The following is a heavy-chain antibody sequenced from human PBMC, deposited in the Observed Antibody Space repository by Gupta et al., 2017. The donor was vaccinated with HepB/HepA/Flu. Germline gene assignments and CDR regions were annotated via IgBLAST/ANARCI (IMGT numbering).Heavy chain of an antibody. V-gene: IGHV3-30-3*01. D-gene: IGHD5-18*01. CDR3: ARAGWTQSWFFDY. CDR2: VSSDGSNE. J-gene: IGHJ4*02. CDR1: GFSFSLYT. Sequence: QVQLVESGGGVVQPGRSLRLSCAASGFSFSLYTMHWVRQAPGKGLQWVALVSSDGSNEYYADSVKGRFTIFRDNSRNTLSIQMHSLTIEDTAMYYCARAGWTQSWFFDYWGQGTLLTVSS.